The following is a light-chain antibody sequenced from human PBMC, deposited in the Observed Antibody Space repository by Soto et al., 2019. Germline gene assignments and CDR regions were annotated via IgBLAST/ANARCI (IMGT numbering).Light chain of an antibody. Sequence: EILMTQSPATLSVSPGERATLSCRASQTVTGAFAWYHQKPGQAPRLLIYGASTRATGIPDRFSGSGSGTEFTLTISSLQSEDFAVYYCQQYNDWPPYTFGQGTNVEIK. CDR3: QQYNDWPPYT. V-gene: IGKV3-15*01. CDR2: GAS. CDR1: QTVTGA. J-gene: IGKJ2*01.